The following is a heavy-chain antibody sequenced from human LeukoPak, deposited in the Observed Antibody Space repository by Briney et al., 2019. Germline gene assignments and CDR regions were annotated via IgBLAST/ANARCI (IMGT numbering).Heavy chain of an antibody. D-gene: IGHD3-10*01. V-gene: IGHV3-7*01. Sequence: GGPLRLSCAFAGLIFNNSWMSWVRQAPGKRLEWVANIKQDGSEKFYVDSVKGRFTISKDNAKNSLYLQMNSLRAEDTAVYYCGRGGFFPDYWGHGTLVTVSS. J-gene: IGHJ4*01. CDR2: IKQDGSEK. CDR3: GRGGFFPDY. CDR1: GLIFNNSW.